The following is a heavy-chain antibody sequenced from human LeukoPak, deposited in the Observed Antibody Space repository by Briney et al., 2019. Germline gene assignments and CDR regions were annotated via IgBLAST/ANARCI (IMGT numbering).Heavy chain of an antibody. D-gene: IGHD6-13*01. CDR1: GGSISSYY. CDR3: ARGLVDSNSWYNQPFDY. Sequence: PSETLSLTCTVSGGSISSYYWSWIRQPPGKGLEWIGYIYYSGSTNYNPSLKSRVTISVDTSKNQFSLKLSSVTAADTAVYFCARGLVDSNSWYNQPFDYWGQGTLVTVSS. J-gene: IGHJ4*02. V-gene: IGHV4-59*01. CDR2: IYYSGST.